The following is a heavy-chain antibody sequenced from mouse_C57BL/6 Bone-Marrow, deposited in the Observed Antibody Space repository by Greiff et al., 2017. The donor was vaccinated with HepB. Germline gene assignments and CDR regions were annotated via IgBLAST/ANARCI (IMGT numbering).Heavy chain of an antibody. CDR1: GFTFSDYG. J-gene: IGHJ4*01. Sequence: DVMLVESGGGLVKPGGSLKLSCAASGFTFSDYGMHWVRQAPEKGLEWVAYISSGSSTIYYADTVKGRFTMSRDNAKNTLFLQMTSLRSEDTAMYYCARRWLYAMDYWGQGTSVTVSS. CDR3: ARRWLYAMDY. D-gene: IGHD2-3*01. V-gene: IGHV5-17*01. CDR2: ISSGSSTI.